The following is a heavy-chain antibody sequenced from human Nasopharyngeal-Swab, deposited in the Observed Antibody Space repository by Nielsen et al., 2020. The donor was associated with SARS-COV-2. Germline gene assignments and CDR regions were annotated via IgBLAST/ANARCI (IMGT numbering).Heavy chain of an antibody. Sequence: GESLKIPCKGSGYSFTSYWISWVRQMPGKGLEWMGRIDPSDSYTNYSPSFQGHVTISADKSISTAYLQWSSLKASDTAMYYCARQTGIAAAEDYWGQGTLVTVSS. V-gene: IGHV5-10-1*01. J-gene: IGHJ4*02. CDR1: GYSFTSYW. D-gene: IGHD6-13*01. CDR2: IDPSDSYT. CDR3: ARQTGIAAAEDY.